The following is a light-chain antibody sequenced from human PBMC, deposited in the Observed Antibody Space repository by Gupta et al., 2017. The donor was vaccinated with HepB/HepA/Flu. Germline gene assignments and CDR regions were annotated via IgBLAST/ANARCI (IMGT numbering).Light chain of an antibody. CDR2: AAS. CDR3: QQSDSDPYT. V-gene: IGKV1-39*01. J-gene: IGKJ2*01. CDR1: QSISRS. Sequence: DIQMTQSPSSLSASVGDRVTITCRASQSISRSLIWYQQKLGKAPKFLIYAASSLQSGVPSRFSGSGSGTDFTLTISSLQPEDFATYYCQQSDSDPYTFGQGTKLEIK.